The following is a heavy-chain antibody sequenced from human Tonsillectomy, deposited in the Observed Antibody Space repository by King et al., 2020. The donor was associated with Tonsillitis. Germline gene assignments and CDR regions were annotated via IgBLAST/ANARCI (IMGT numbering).Heavy chain of an antibody. CDR3: ARCTSVPQPWAQANDRKPGIDY. CDR2: MNPNSANT. V-gene: IGHV1-8*02. D-gene: IGHD2-2*01. Sequence: VQLVESGAEVKKPGASVKVSCKASGYTFTSYDIHWVRQATGQGLEWMGWMNPNSANTGYAQKFQGRVTMTSDTSISTAYMELSSLRSEDTAVYYCARCTSVPQPWAQANDRKPGIDYWGQGTLVTVSS. CDR1: GYTFTSYD. J-gene: IGHJ4*02.